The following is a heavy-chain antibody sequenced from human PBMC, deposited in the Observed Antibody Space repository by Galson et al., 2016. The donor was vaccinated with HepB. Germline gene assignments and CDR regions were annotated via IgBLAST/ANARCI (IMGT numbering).Heavy chain of an antibody. J-gene: IGHJ6*02. CDR2: IWYDGSSK. D-gene: IGHD3-9*01. Sequence: SLRLSCAASGFTFSSYAMHWVRQAPGKGLEWVALIWYDGSSKFYTDSVKGRFTISRDNSKNTLYLQMNTLRAEDTAVYYCARDRDDIFTGYGLDVWGQGTTVTVSS. CDR1: GFTFSSYA. CDR3: ARDRDDIFTGYGLDV. V-gene: IGHV3-33*01.